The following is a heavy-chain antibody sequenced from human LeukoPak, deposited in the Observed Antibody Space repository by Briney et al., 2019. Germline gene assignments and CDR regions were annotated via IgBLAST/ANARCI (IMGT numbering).Heavy chain of an antibody. V-gene: IGHV3-30*04. J-gene: IGHJ4*02. D-gene: IGHD6-13*01. CDR1: GFSFSSYS. CDR2: LSYDGSIK. CDR3: ATGVSTWYRLDY. Sequence: GGALTLSCAACGFSFSSYSFHWVRQAPGKGVEGVALLSYDGSIKHYADSVKGRFTLSRDNSKRTVYLQMDSLRADDTAVYYCATGVSTWYRLDYWGQGTLVPVSS.